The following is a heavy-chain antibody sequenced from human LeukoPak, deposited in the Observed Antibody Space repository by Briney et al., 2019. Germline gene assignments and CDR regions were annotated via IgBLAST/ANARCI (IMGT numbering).Heavy chain of an antibody. CDR1: GFTFTTSA. CDR2: NVVGSGNT. CDR3: AAASNYYDRSNYYSYAMVV. D-gene: IGHD3-22*01. Sequence: TSVKVSCKASGFTFTTSAVQWVRQARGQRLEWIGWNVVGSGNTNYAQKFQERVTITRDMSTSTVYMDLSSQRSEDTAVYYCAAASNYYDRSNYYSYAMVVWGQGTTVTVSS. V-gene: IGHV1-58*01. J-gene: IGHJ6*02.